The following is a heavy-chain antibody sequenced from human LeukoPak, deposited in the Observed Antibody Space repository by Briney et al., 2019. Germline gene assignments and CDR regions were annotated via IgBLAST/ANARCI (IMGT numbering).Heavy chain of an antibody. D-gene: IGHD3-10*01. CDR3: ARDFYGSGGNWFDP. Sequence: GGSLRLSCAASGFTFSDYYMSWIRQAPGKGLEWVSYISSSGSTTYYADSVKGRFTISRDNSKNTLYLQMNSLRAEDTAVYYCARDFYGSGGNWFDPWGQGTLVTVSS. CDR1: GFTFSDYY. CDR2: ISSSGSTT. V-gene: IGHV3-11*04. J-gene: IGHJ5*02.